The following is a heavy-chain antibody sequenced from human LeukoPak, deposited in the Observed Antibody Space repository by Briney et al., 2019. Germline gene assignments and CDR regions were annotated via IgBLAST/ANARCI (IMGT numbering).Heavy chain of an antibody. CDR3: ARDTGEPFDY. D-gene: IGHD2-21*01. CDR1: GYSITSGYY. CDR2: IYHTGST. Sequence: PSETLSLTCNVSGYSITSGYYWGWIWQPPGKGLEWIGSIYHTGSTYFNPSLKSRVTISADTSKNQLSLKLRSVTAADTAVYYCARDTGEPFDYWGQGTLITVSS. J-gene: IGHJ4*02. V-gene: IGHV4-38-2*02.